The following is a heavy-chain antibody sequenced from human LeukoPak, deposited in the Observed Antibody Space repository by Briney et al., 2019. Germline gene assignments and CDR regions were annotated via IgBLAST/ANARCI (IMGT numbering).Heavy chain of an antibody. J-gene: IGHJ4*02. CDR1: GYTFTGQY. CDR3: ARVGQWEAFDY. Sequence: ASVKVSCKASGYTFTGQYIQWVRQAPGQGLEWMGWINPNSGGTNYAQKFQGRVTMTRDTSISTAYMELSRLRSDDTAVYYCARVGQWEAFDYWGQGTLVTVSS. V-gene: IGHV1-2*02. D-gene: IGHD1-26*01. CDR2: INPNSGGT.